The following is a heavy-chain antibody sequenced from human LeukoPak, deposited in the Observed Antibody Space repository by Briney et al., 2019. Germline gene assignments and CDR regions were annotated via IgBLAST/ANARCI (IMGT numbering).Heavy chain of an antibody. CDR3: AREEYSSDWYGHDS. D-gene: IGHD6-13*01. Sequence: SETLSLTCSVSGGSISNTNYYWAWIRQSPGRGLEWIGSIYYTGTTFDNPSLKSRVTLSVDTSRNQFSLRLTSVTAADTAFYYCAREEYSSDWYGHDSWGQGTLVTVSS. CDR2: IYYTGTT. V-gene: IGHV4-39*07. CDR1: GGSISNTNYY. J-gene: IGHJ4*02.